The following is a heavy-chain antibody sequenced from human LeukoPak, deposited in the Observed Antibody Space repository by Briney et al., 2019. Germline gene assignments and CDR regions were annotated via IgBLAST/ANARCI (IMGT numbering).Heavy chain of an antibody. CDR2: ISSSSSTI. Sequence: TGGSLRLSCAASGFTFSSYSMNWVRQAPGKGLEWVSYISSSSSTIYYADSVKGRFTISRDNAKNSLYLQMNSLRAEDTAVYYCARGLYGDGFDYWGQGTLVTVSS. V-gene: IGHV3-48*01. J-gene: IGHJ4*02. D-gene: IGHD4-17*01. CDR3: ARGLYGDGFDY. CDR1: GFTFSSYS.